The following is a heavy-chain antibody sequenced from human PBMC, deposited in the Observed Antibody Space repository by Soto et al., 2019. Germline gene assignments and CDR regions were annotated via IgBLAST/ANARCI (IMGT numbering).Heavy chain of an antibody. D-gene: IGHD4-17*01. Sequence: ASVKVSCKISGHTLTELSIHWVRQAPGKGLEWMGGFDLEERKYIYAQKIQGRVTMTDESSTVTAFMDLGSLGSEDTAVYYCATQKADYSFDYWGQGTLVTVSS. J-gene: IGHJ4*02. CDR1: GHTLTELS. V-gene: IGHV1-24*01. CDR2: FDLEERKY. CDR3: ATQKADYSFDY.